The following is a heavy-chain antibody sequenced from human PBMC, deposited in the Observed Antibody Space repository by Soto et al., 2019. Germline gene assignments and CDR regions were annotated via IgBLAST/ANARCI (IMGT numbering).Heavy chain of an antibody. J-gene: IGHJ6*02. V-gene: IGHV3-23*01. CDR1: GFTLSSYA. CDR2: ISGSGGGT. Sequence: EVQLLESGGGLGQPGGSLRLSCAVSGFTLSSYAMSWVRQAPGKGLEWVSAISGSGGGTYYSDSVRGRFTISRDNSQNTLHLQMNSLRAEDTAVYYCAIISYDFCSGSAPDMDGWGHGTTVTVSS. D-gene: IGHD3-3*01. CDR3: AIISYDFCSGSAPDMDG.